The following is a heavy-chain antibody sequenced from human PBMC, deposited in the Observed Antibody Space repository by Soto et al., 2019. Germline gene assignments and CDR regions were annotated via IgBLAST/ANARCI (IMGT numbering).Heavy chain of an antibody. D-gene: IGHD6-19*01. J-gene: IGHJ3*02. Sequence: SLRLSCAASGFTFGDYAMSWFRQAPGKGLEWVGFIRSKAYGGTTEYAASVKGRFTISRDDSKSIAYLQMNSLKTEDTAVYYCTRDRGSSGWFTAAFDIWGQGKMVTVS. CDR2: IRSKAYGGTT. V-gene: IGHV3-49*03. CDR1: GFTFGDYA. CDR3: TRDRGSSGWFTAAFDI.